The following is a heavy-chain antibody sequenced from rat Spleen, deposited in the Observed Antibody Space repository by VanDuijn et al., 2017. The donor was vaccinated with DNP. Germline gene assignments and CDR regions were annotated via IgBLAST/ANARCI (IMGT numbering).Heavy chain of an antibody. V-gene: IGHV5-29*01. J-gene: IGHJ2*01. Sequence: EVQLVESGGGLVQPGRSLKLSCAVSGFIFSNYGMHWIRQAPTQGLEWVATITYDRSTIYYRDSVKGRFTVSRDNAENTLYLQMDSLRSEDTATYYCARHYYGYNYLDYWGQGVMVTVSS. CDR2: ITYDRSTI. CDR1: GFIFSNYG. CDR3: ARHYYGYNYLDY. D-gene: IGHD1-9*01.